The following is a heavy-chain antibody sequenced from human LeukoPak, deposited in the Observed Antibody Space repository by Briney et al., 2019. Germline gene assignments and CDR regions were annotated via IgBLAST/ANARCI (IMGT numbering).Heavy chain of an antibody. D-gene: IGHD1-26*01. CDR2: IYTSGST. CDR1: GGSISSGSYY. Sequence: PSETLSLTCTVSGGSISSGSYYWSWIRQPAGKGLEWIGRIYTSGSTNYNPSLKSRVTISVDTSKNQFSLKLSSVTAADTAVYYCARHLPRGPEGELTKTGFDYWGQGTLVTVSS. J-gene: IGHJ4*02. CDR3: ARHLPRGPEGELTKTGFDY. V-gene: IGHV4-61*02.